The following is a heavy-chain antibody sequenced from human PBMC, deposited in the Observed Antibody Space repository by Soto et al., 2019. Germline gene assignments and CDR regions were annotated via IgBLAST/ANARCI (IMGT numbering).Heavy chain of an antibody. Sequence: PGGSLRLSCAASGFTFSRFGMHWVRQAPGKGLEWVAVTSYDGSNRYYIDSVKGRFTISRDNSKNMLYLQLNSPRAEDTAVYYCAKESNSCYGPLDYWGPGPLLPVSS. CDR2: TSYDGSNR. CDR3: AKESNSCYGPLDY. CDR1: GFTFSRFG. J-gene: IGHJ4*02. D-gene: IGHD2-15*01. V-gene: IGHV3-30*18.